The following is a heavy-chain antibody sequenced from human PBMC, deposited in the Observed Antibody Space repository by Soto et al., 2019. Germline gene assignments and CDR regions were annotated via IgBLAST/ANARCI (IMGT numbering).Heavy chain of an antibody. CDR1: GYTFTSYD. J-gene: IGHJ6*02. Sequence: QVQLVQSGAEVKKPGASVKVSCKASGYTFTSYDINWVRQATGQGLEWMGWMNPNSGKTGYAQKFQRRVTMTRNTSISTAYMELSSLRSEDTAVYYCARGRWDVTIFGVVDYGMDVWGQGTTVTVSS. V-gene: IGHV1-8*01. CDR2: MNPNSGKT. CDR3: ARGRWDVTIFGVVDYGMDV. D-gene: IGHD3-3*01.